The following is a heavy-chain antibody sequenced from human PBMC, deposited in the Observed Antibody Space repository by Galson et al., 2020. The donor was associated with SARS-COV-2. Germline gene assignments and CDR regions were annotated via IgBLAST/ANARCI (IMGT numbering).Heavy chain of an antibody. Sequence: SETLSLTCNVSGYSITSGYYWGWIRQPPGKGLEWIGSIYHSGTTYYNTSLKSRLTISVDTSKNQFFLKVRSVTAADTAVYYCARIMAVAGSGDNWGQGTLVTGSS. J-gene: IGHJ4*02. CDR3: ARIMAVAGSGDN. V-gene: IGHV4-38-2*02. D-gene: IGHD6-19*01. CDR2: IYHSGTT. CDR1: GYSITSGYY.